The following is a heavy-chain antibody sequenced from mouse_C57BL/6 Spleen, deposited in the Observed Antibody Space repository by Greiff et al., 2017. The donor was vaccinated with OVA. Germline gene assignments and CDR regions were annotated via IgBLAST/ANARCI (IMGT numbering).Heavy chain of an antibody. CDR1: GYTFTSYG. Sequence: QVQLQQSGAELARPGASVKLSCKASGYTFTSYGISWVKQRTGQGLEWIGEIYPRSGNTYYNEKFKGKATLTADKSSSTAYMELRSLTSEDSAVYFCARRGYYEPYWYFDVWGTGTTVTVSS. CDR3: ARRGYYEPYWYFDV. CDR2: IYPRSGNT. V-gene: IGHV1-81*01. J-gene: IGHJ1*03. D-gene: IGHD2-3*01.